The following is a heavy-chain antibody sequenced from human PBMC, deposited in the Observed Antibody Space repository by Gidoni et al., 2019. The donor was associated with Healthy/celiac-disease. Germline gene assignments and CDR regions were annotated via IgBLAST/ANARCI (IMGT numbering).Heavy chain of an antibody. D-gene: IGHD3-10*01. CDR2: IIPSFGTA. CDR3: ARVSGSHYYGSGSYFKGFDY. Sequence: QVQLVQSGAEVKKPGSSVKVSCKAYGGTFSSFATSGVRQAPGQGPEWMGGIIPSFGTANYEQKCQGRVTITADESTSTAYMELSSLRSEDTAVYYCARVSGSHYYGSGSYFKGFDYWGQGTLVTVSS. CDR1: GGTFSSFA. J-gene: IGHJ4*02. V-gene: IGHV1-69*01.